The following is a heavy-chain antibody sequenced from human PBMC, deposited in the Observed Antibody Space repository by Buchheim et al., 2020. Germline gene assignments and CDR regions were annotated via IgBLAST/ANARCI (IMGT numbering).Heavy chain of an antibody. Sequence: EVQLVESGGGLVQPGGSLRLSCAASGFTFSSYWMSWVRQAPGKGLEWVANITQDGSEKYYVDSVKGRFTISRDNAKNSLYLQMNSLRAEDTAVYYCARERYCSGGSCYYYYYYGMDVWGQGTT. CDR2: ITQDGSEK. CDR1: GFTFSSYW. J-gene: IGHJ6*02. D-gene: IGHD2-15*01. V-gene: IGHV3-7*01. CDR3: ARERYCSGGSCYYYYYYGMDV.